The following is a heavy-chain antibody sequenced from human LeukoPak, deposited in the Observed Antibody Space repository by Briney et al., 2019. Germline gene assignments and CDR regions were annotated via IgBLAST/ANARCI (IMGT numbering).Heavy chain of an antibody. J-gene: IGHJ6*03. CDR2: IYYSGST. V-gene: IGHV4-39*07. D-gene: IGHD3-3*01. CDR3: ARAGITIFGVPSAGSCYMDV. CDR1: GGSISSSSYY. Sequence: SETLSLTCTVSGGSISSSSYYWGWIRQPPGKGLEWIGSIYYSGSTYYNPSLKSRVTILVDTSKNQFSLKLSSVTAADTAVYYCARAGITIFGVPSAGSCYMDVWGKGTTVTVSS.